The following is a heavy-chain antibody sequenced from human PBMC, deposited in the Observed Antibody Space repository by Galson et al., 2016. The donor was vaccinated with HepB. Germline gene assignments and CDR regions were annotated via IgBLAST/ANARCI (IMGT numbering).Heavy chain of an antibody. V-gene: IGHV3-30*18. CDR1: GLTLSSYG. Sequence: SLRLSCAASGLTLSSYGMHWVRRAPGKGLEWVALISYDASNKYYADSVKGRFTISRDNSKSTLYLHMNSLRPEDTAVYYCAKGKGADYRDQYFYYYGMDVWGHGTTVTVSS. CDR2: ISYDASNK. J-gene: IGHJ6*02. CDR3: AKGKGADYRDQYFYYYGMDV. D-gene: IGHD4-17*01.